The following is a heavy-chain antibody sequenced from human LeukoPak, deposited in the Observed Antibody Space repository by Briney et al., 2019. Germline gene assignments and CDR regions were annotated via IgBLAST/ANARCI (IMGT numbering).Heavy chain of an antibody. V-gene: IGHV1-2*02. CDR2: INPNSGGT. Sequence: ASVKVSCKASGYTFTGYYMHWVRQAPGQGLEWMGWINPNSGGTNYAQKFQGRVTMTRDTSISTAYMELSRLRSDDTAVYYCARASGVATNPYDYWGQGTLVTVSS. D-gene: IGHD5-12*01. CDR3: ARASGVATNPYDY. J-gene: IGHJ4*02. CDR1: GYTFTGYY.